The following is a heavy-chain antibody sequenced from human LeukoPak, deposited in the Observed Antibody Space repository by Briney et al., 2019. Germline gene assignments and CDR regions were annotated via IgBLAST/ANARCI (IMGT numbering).Heavy chain of an antibody. CDR2: IYYSGST. D-gene: IGHD1-26*01. J-gene: IGHJ4*02. Sequence: SETLSLTCTVSGGSISSSNYYWGWIRQPPGKGLEWIGSIYYSGSTYYTPSLKSRVTISVDTSRNQFSLKLSSVAAADTAVYYCARTSRGSGIVHYWGQGTLVTVSS. CDR3: ARTSRGSGIVHY. CDR1: GGSISSSNYY. V-gene: IGHV4-39*01.